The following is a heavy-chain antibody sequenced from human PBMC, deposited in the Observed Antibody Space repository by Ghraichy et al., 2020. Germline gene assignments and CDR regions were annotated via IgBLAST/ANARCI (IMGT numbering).Heavy chain of an antibody. Sequence: GESLNISCKGSGYNFAIYWIGWVRQMPGKGLEWMGIIYPSDSDTRYSPSFQGQVTISADKSINTAYLRWSGLKASDTAMYYCARLGPAGFDPWGQGTLVTVSS. J-gene: IGHJ5*02. CDR2: IYPSDSDT. CDR3: ARLGPAGFDP. V-gene: IGHV5-51*01. D-gene: IGHD2-2*01. CDR1: GYNFAIYW.